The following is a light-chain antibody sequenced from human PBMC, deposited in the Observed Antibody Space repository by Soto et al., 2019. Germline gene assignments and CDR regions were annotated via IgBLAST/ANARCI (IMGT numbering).Light chain of an antibody. CDR3: AVWDDSLSGWV. J-gene: IGLJ2*01. CDR1: DSNIGSNT. Sequence: QSVLTQAPSASGTPGQSVTISCSGSDSNIGSNTVNWYQQLPGMAPKLLIYANFQRSSGVPDRFSASKSGTSASLAISGLQSEDEAHYYCAVWDDSLSGWVFGGGTKVAVL. CDR2: ANF. V-gene: IGLV1-44*01.